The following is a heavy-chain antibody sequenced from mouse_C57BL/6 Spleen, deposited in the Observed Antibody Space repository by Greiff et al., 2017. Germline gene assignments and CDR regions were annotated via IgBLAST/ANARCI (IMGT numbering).Heavy chain of an antibody. V-gene: IGHV1-42*01. CDR2: INPSTGGT. J-gene: IGHJ2*01. CDR3: ARRAYYSTYDLGNYDY. CDR1: GYSFTGYY. D-gene: IGHD2-5*01. Sequence: EVQLQQSGPELVKPGASVKISCKASGYSFTGYYMNWVKQSPEKSLEWIGEINPSTGGTTYNQKFKAKATLTVDKSSSTAYMQLKSLTSEDSAVYDGARRAYYSTYDLGNYDYWGQGTTLTVSA.